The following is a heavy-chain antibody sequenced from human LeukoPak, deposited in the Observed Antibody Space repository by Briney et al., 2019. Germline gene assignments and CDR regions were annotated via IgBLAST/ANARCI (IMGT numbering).Heavy chain of an antibody. Sequence: GKSLRLSCAASGFTFSNYAMHWVRQAPGKGLEWVSLISSGGTYEYYADSVKGRFTISRDNAKNSLYLQMNSLRAEDTAVYYRARGYYDSSGYSDLDYWGQGTLVTVSS. CDR2: ISSGGTYE. CDR3: ARGYYDSSGYSDLDY. J-gene: IGHJ4*02. CDR1: GFTFSNYA. D-gene: IGHD3-22*01. V-gene: IGHV3-30*07.